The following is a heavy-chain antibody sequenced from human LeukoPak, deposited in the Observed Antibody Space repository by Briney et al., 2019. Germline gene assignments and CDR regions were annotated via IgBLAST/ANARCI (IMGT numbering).Heavy chain of an antibody. CDR2: ISYDGSNK. V-gene: IGHV3-30*18. J-gene: IGHJ4*02. CDR3: AKDRQWLQIDY. CDR1: GFTFSSYG. D-gene: IGHD6-19*01. Sequence: GGSLRLSCAASGFTFSSYGMHWVRQAPGKGLEWVAVISYDGSNKYYAHSVKGRFTISRDNSKNTLYLQMNSLRAEDTAVYYCAKDRQWLQIDYWGQGTLVTVSS.